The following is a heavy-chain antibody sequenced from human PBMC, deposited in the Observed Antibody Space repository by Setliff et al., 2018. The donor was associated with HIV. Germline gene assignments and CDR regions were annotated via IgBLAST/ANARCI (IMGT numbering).Heavy chain of an antibody. Sequence: SGPTLVNPTETLTLTCTFSGFSLTTIRVAVGWIRQPPGKAPEWLGFIYWDDDKRYSPSLKTRITITKDTSKNQVVLTMARMDPVDTATYYCAHRRVGNYDGSGNYHSYFDYWGQGILVTVSS. V-gene: IGHV2-5*02. CDR3: AHRRVGNYDGSGNYHSYFDY. CDR1: GFSLTTIRVA. CDR2: IYWDDDK. J-gene: IGHJ4*02. D-gene: IGHD3-22*01.